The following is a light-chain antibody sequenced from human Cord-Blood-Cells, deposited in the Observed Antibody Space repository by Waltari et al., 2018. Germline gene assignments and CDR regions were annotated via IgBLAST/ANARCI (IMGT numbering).Light chain of an antibody. CDR3: QQYYSTPFT. V-gene: IGKV4-1*01. CDR2: WAA. J-gene: IGKJ3*01. Sequence: DIVMTQSPDSLAVSLGERATINCKSSQSVLYSSNNKDYLAWYHKKPVQPPKLLIYWAATREAGVPDRFSCSGSGTDFTLAISSLQAEDVAVYYCQQYYSTPFTFGPGTKVDIK. CDR1: QSVLYSSNNKDY.